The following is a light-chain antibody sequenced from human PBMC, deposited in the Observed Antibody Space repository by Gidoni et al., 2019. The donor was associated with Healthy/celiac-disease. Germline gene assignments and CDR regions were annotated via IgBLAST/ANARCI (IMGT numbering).Light chain of an antibody. CDR3: QQYDNLPALT. J-gene: IGKJ4*01. V-gene: IGKV1-33*01. Sequence: DIQMTQSPSSLSASEGDRVTITCQASQDISNYLNWYQQKPGKAPKLLIYDASNLETGVPSRFSGSGSGTDFTFTISSLQPEDIATYYCQQYDNLPALTFGGXTKVEIK. CDR1: QDISNY. CDR2: DAS.